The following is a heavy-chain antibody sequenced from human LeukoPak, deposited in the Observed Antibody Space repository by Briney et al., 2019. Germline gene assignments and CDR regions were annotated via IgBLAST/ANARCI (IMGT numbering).Heavy chain of an antibody. V-gene: IGHV3-30*19. Sequence: GGSLRLSCAGSGFTFSNYGMHWVRQAPGKGLEWVAVISYDGSNKYYADSVKGRFTISRDNSKNTLYLQMNSLRAEDTAVYYCARGVAVAGAAFDYWGQGTLVTVSS. CDR3: ARGVAVAGAAFDY. D-gene: IGHD6-19*01. CDR1: GFTFSNYG. J-gene: IGHJ4*02. CDR2: ISYDGSNK.